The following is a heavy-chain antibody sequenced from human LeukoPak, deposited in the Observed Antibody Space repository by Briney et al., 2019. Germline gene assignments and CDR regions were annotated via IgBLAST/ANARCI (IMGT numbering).Heavy chain of an antibody. CDR2: INAGNGNT. Sequence: ASVKVSCKASGYTFTSYAMHWVRQAPGQRLEWMGWINAGNGNTKYSQKFQGRVTMTEDTSTDTAYMELSSLRSEDTAVYYCATDRITIFGVVTRRRDDAFDVWGQGTMVTVSS. CDR1: GYTFTSYA. J-gene: IGHJ3*01. CDR3: ATDRITIFGVVTRRRDDAFDV. D-gene: IGHD3-3*01. V-gene: IGHV1-3*01.